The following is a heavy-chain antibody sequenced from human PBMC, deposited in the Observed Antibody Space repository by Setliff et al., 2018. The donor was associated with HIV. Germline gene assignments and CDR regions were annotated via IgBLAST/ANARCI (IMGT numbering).Heavy chain of an antibody. CDR3: ARLRWAATAVTWDYYYYGMDV. D-gene: IGHD6-13*01. Sequence: PSATLSLTCAVYGASFSGYSWSWVRQPPGKGLEWIGEINHSGSTNYNPSLKSRVTISVDTSKNQFSLKVRSVTAADTAVYYCARLRWAATAVTWDYYYYGMDVWGQGTTVTVSS. CDR2: INHSGST. CDR1: GASFSGYS. V-gene: IGHV4-34*01. J-gene: IGHJ6*02.